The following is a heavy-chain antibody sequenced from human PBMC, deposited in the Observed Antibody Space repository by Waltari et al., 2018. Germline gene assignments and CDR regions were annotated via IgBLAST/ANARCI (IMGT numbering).Heavy chain of an antibody. D-gene: IGHD4-17*01. CDR2: IYGGGST. CDR3: ATDPGLRNGMDV. J-gene: IGHJ6*02. CDR1: AFTVSSDY. Sequence: ERQLVESGGGLIQPGGSLRLSCAASAFTVSSDYMSWVRQAPGKGLEWVSVIYGGGSTFYADSVRGRFTISRDNSQNMVYLQMNSLRAEDTAVYYCATDPGLRNGMDVWGQGTTVTVS. V-gene: IGHV3-53*01.